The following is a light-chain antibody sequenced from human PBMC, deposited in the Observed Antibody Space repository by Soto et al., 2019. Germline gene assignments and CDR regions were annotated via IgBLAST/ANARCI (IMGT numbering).Light chain of an antibody. CDR1: SSDVGGYNY. V-gene: IGLV2-14*01. Sequence: QSVLTQPASVSGSPGQSITISCTGTSSDVGGYNYVSWYQQHPGKAPKLMIYEVRNRPSGVSNRFSGSKSGNTASLTLSGLQAEDEADYYCSSYTSSSTLGFGGGTKLTVL. CDR3: SSYTSSSTLG. J-gene: IGLJ2*01. CDR2: EVR.